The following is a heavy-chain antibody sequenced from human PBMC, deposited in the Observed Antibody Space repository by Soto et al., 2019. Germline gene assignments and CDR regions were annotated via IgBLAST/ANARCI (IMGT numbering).Heavy chain of an antibody. D-gene: IGHD3-3*01. CDR1: GFTFSSYA. CDR3: ASITIFGVVPIALDAFDI. V-gene: IGHV3-23*01. Sequence: GGSLRLSCAASGFTFSSYAMSWVRQAPGKGLEWVSAISGSGGSTYYADSVKGRFTISRDNSKNTLYLQMNSLRAEDTAVYYCASITIFGVVPIALDAFDIWGQGTMVTVSS. CDR2: ISGSGGST. J-gene: IGHJ3*02.